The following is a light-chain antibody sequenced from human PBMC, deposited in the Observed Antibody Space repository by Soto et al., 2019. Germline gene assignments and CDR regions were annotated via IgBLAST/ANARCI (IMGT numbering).Light chain of an antibody. CDR2: EVS. J-gene: IGLJ2*01. CDR3: SAFTTDSTVI. V-gene: IGLV2-14*01. CDR1: NSDIGAYVF. Sequence: QSALTQPPSASGSPGRSVTISCTGTNSDIGAYVFVSWYQQHPGKAPKLIIYEVSNRPSGVSNRFSGSKSGYTASLTISGLQAEDESHYYCSAFTTDSTVIFGGGTKLTVL.